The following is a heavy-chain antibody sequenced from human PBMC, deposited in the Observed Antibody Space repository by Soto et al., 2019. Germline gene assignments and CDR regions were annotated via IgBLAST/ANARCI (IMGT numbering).Heavy chain of an antibody. Sequence: QVQLVESGGGVVQPGGSLTLSCAASGFTFSSHGMHWVRLAPGRGLEWVAVFSYDGINKHYGDSVKGRFTISRDNSKNTVSLQMNSLRVEDTAVYYCAREQGYGWYRGADYWGQGTLVNVSS. CDR1: GFTFSSHG. J-gene: IGHJ4*02. CDR2: FSYDGINK. D-gene: IGHD6-19*01. V-gene: IGHV3-30*03. CDR3: AREQGYGWYRGADY.